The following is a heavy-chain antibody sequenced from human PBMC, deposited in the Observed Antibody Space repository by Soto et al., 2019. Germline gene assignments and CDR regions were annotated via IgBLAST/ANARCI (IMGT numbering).Heavy chain of an antibody. Sequence: QVQLVQSGAEVKKPGASVKVSCKASGYTFTSYGISWVRQAPGQGLEWMGWISSYNGNTHYAQKVQGRVTLTTDTSTSTTYMELRSLRSYDTAVYYCARGPRYCSTTTCFSGVTWFDPWGQGTLVTVSS. J-gene: IGHJ5*02. V-gene: IGHV1-18*04. CDR3: ARGPRYCSTTTCFSGVTWFDP. D-gene: IGHD2-2*01. CDR2: ISSYNGNT. CDR1: GYTFTSYG.